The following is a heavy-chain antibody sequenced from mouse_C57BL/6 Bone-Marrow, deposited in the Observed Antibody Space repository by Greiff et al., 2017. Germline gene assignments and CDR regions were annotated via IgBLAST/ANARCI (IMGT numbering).Heavy chain of an antibody. J-gene: IGHJ3*01. CDR3: TRSYYYGNSFFAD. Sequence: EVHLVESGGGLVPSGGSLSLSCAASGFTFTDYYMSWVRQPPGKALEWLGFIRNKANGYTSEYSASVKGRFTISCDISLSLLYHQMNALRAEDSATYYSTRSYYYGNSFFADWGQGTLVTDSA. CDR1: GFTFTDYY. D-gene: IGHD1-1*01. CDR2: IRNKANGYTS. V-gene: IGHV7-3*01.